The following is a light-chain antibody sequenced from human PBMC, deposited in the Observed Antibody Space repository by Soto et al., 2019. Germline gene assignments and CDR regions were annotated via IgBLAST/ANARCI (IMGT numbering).Light chain of an antibody. CDR1: SSDVGGYNY. J-gene: IGLJ1*01. Sequence: QSALTQPASVSGSPGQSITISCTGTSSDVGGYNYVSWYQQHPGKAPKLMIYDVSNRPSGVSNRFSGSKSCNTASLTISVIQAEDKDDNYCCSYTSSSTLVVFGTGFKVTVL. V-gene: IGLV2-14*01. CDR3: CSYTSSSTLVV. CDR2: DVS.